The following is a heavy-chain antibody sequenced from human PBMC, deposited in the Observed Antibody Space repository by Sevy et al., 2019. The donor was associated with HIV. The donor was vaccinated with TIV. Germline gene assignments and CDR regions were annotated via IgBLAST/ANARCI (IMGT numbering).Heavy chain of an antibody. CDR1: GGSFSGYY. V-gene: IGHV4-34*01. CDR3: ARGKWAHLY. J-gene: IGHJ4*02. CDR2: IIPSGST. Sequence: WETLSLSCAVYGGSFSGYYWSWIRQPPGKGLEWIGKIIPSGSTNYNPSLKSRVTISIDTSKNQFSLKVNSVTAADTAIYYCARGKWAHLYWGQGTQVTVSS. D-gene: IGHD1-26*01.